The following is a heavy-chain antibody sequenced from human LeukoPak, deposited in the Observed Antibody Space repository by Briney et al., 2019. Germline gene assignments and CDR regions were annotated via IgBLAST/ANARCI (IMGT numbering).Heavy chain of an antibody. CDR3: ARARSDVWGSYYVY. J-gene: IGHJ4*02. Sequence: GGSLRLSCAPSGFTFSSYEMNWVRQAPGKGLEWVSYISSSGSTIYYADSVKGRFTISRDNAKNSLYLQMNSLRAEDTAVYYCARARSDVWGSYYVYWGQGTLVTVSS. D-gene: IGHD3-16*01. CDR1: GFTFSSYE. CDR2: ISSSGSTI. V-gene: IGHV3-48*03.